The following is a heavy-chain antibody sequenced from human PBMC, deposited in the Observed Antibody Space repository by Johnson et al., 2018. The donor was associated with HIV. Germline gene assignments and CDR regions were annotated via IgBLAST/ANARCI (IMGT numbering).Heavy chain of an antibody. D-gene: IGHD3-22*01. CDR3: ARDRDSSVYYRVHDAFDI. J-gene: IGHJ3*02. Sequence: VQLVESGGGVVQPGRSLRLSCAASGFTFSNAWMSWVRQAPGKGLEWVSAISGSGGSTYYADSGKGRVTISRDNSKNTLYLQMNSLRAEDTALYYCARDRDSSVYYRVHDAFDIWGQGTMVTVSS. CDR2: ISGSGGST. V-gene: IGHV3-23*04. CDR1: GFTFSNAW.